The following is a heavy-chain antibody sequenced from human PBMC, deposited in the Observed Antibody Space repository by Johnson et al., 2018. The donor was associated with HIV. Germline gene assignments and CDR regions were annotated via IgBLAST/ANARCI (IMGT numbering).Heavy chain of an antibody. CDR1: GFTFSSYA. D-gene: IGHD3-22*01. V-gene: IGHV3-23*01. Sequence: VQLLESGGGLVQPGGSLRLSCAASGFTFSSYAMSWVRQAPGKGLEWVSGISGRGGSAYYADSVKGRFTISRDNSKNTLYLQMNSPRAEDTALYYCARGFNSGYNDAFDIWGQGTMVTVSS. CDR3: ARGFNSGYNDAFDI. J-gene: IGHJ3*02. CDR2: ISGRGGSA.